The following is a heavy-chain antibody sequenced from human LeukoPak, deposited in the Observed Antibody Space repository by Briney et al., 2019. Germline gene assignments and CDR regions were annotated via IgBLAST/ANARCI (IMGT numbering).Heavy chain of an antibody. CDR3: ARGSVDWFDP. V-gene: IGHV6-1*01. Sequence: SQTLSLTFAISGDSVSSSSSAWSWIRQSPSRGLEWLGRTYYRSKWYNDYAVSVKSRITINPDTSKNQFSLQLNSVTPEDTAVYYCARGSVDWFDPWGQGTLVTVSS. CDR1: GDSVSSSSSA. CDR2: TYYRSKWYN. J-gene: IGHJ5*02.